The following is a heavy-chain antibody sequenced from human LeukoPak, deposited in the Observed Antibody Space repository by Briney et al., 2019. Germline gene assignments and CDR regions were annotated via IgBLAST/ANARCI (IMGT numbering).Heavy chain of an antibody. J-gene: IGHJ3*02. D-gene: IGHD3-9*01. Sequence: GASVKVSCKASGGTFSSYAISWVRQAPGQGLEWMGWISAYNGNTNYAQNLQGRVTMTTDTSTSTAYMELRSLRSDDTAVYYCARDHPSNYDILTGYPAQDAFDIWGHGAMVTVSS. V-gene: IGHV1-18*01. CDR2: ISAYNGNT. CDR1: GGTFSSYA. CDR3: ARDHPSNYDILTGYPAQDAFDI.